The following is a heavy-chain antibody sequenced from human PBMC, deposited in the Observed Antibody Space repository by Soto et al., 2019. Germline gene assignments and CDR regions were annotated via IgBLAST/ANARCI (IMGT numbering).Heavy chain of an antibody. Sequence: GGSLRLSCAASGFTFSDYYMSWIRQAPGKGLEWVSYISSSGSTIYYADSVKGRFTISRDNAKNSLYLQMNSLRAEDTAVYYCAASKISYLIYMDVWGKGTTVTVSS. CDR3: AASKISYLIYMDV. CDR2: ISSSGSTI. D-gene: IGHD3-10*01. V-gene: IGHV3-11*01. J-gene: IGHJ6*03. CDR1: GFTFSDYY.